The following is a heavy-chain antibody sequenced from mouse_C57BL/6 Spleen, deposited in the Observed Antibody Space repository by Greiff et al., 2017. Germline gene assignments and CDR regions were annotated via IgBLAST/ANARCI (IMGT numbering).Heavy chain of an antibody. CDR2: ISDGGSYT. CDR3: ARDGNYGSPDY. J-gene: IGHJ2*01. Sequence: EVMLVESGGGLVKPGGSLKLSCAASGFTFSSYAMSWVRQTPEKRLEWVATISDGGSYTYYPDNVKGRFTISRDNAKNNLYLQMSQLKSEDTAMXYCARDGNYGSPDYWGQGTTLTVSS. D-gene: IGHD1-1*01. V-gene: IGHV5-4*01. CDR1: GFTFSSYA.